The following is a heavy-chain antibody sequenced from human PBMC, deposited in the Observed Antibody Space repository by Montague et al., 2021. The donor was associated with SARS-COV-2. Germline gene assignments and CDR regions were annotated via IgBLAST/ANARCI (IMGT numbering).Heavy chain of an antibody. CDR1: DGSLSSFY. CDR3: ASEGVEYSSSWYARYYYYGMDV. CDR2: IYYSGST. Sequence: SETLSLTCAVSDGSLSSFYWNWVRQPPGKGLEWIGSIYYSGSTYYNPSVKSRVTISVDTSKNQFSLKLSSVTAADTAVYYCASEGVEYSSSWYARYYYYGMDVWGQGTTVTVSS. V-gene: IGHV4-59*05. D-gene: IGHD6-13*01. J-gene: IGHJ6*02.